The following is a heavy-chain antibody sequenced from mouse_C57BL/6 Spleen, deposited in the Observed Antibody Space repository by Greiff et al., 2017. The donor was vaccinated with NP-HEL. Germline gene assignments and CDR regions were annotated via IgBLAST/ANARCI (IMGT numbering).Heavy chain of an antibody. V-gene: IGHV5-4*01. CDR2: ISDGGSYT. Sequence: EVQLVESGGGLVKPGGSLKLSCAASGFTFSSYAMSWVRQTPEKRLEWVATISDGGSYTYYPDNVKGRFTISRDNAKNNLYLQMSHLKSEDTAMYYCAFTTVVAPYAMDYWGQGTSVTVSS. CDR1: GFTFSSYA. CDR3: AFTTVVAPYAMDY. J-gene: IGHJ4*01. D-gene: IGHD1-1*01.